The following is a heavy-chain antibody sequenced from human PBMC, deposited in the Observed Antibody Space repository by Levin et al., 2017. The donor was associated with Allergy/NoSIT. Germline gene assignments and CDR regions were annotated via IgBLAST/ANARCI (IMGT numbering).Heavy chain of an antibody. Sequence: SVKVSCKASGGTFSSYTISWVRQAPGQGLEWMGRIIPILGIANYAQKFQGRVTITADKSTSTAYMELSSLRSEDTAVYYCAAVPAAMWGGFDYWGQGTLVTVSS. CDR3: AAVPAAMWGGFDY. J-gene: IGHJ4*02. CDR2: IIPILGIA. V-gene: IGHV1-69*02. CDR1: GGTFSSYT. D-gene: IGHD2-2*01.